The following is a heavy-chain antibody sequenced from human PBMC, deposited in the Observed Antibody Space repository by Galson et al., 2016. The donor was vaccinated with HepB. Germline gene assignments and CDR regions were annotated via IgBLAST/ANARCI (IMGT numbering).Heavy chain of an antibody. D-gene: IGHD6-19*01. J-gene: IGHJ4*02. CDR3: ARHGPPAGEAVSETGVAY. V-gene: IGHV4-39*01. Sequence: SETLSLTCSVSGGSINSSPYYWGWIRQPPGKGLEWIGSAYYSGSNYNNPSLRSRVTISVDSSKNQFSLRLRSVTAADTAVYYCARHGPPAGEAVSETGVAYWGQGTLVTVSS. CDR1: GGSINSSPYY. CDR2: AYYSGSN.